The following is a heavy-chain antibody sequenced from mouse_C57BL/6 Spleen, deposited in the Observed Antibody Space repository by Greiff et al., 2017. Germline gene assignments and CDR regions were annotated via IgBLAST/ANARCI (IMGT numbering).Heavy chain of an antibody. CDR2: IDPSDSYT. CDR1: GYTFTSYW. Sequence: QVQLQQSGAELVMPGASVKLSCKASGYTFTSYWMHWVKQRPGQGLEWIGEIDPSDSYTNYNQKFKGKSTLTVDKSSSTAYMQLSSLTSEDSAVYYCARPYSNCVYDAMDYWGQGTSVTVSS. J-gene: IGHJ4*01. CDR3: ARPYSNCVYDAMDY. V-gene: IGHV1-69*01. D-gene: IGHD2-5*01.